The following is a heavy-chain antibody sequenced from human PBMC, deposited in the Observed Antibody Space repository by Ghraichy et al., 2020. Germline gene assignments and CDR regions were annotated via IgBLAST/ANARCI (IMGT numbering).Heavy chain of an antibody. CDR1: GFIFNKAW. CDR2: IKSRSDGGTT. J-gene: IGHJ6*02. D-gene: IGHD1-26*01. Sequence: GGSLRLSCAGSGFIFNKAWMTWVRQGPGKGLEWVGHIKSRSDGGTTDYAAPVKGRFTITRDDSKNTVYLQMNSLKTEDTAVYYCARAVRKNYYLLYTVDVWGQGTTVTFSS. V-gene: IGHV3-15*01. CDR3: ARAVRKNYYLLYTVDV.